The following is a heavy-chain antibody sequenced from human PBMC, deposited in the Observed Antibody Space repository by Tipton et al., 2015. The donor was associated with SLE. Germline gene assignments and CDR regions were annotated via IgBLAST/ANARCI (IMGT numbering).Heavy chain of an antibody. V-gene: IGHV4-61*01. Sequence: TLSLTCHVAGGRFRNSPYYWAWIRQPRGKRLEWIGYMYFSKNTNSNPSLKSRVTISVDTSKNQLSLNLSSVTAADTALYYCARAESGIDAFDIWGQGAMVTVSS. D-gene: IGHD1-26*01. CDR1: GGRFRNSPYY. CDR2: MYFSKNT. CDR3: ARAESGIDAFDI. J-gene: IGHJ3*02.